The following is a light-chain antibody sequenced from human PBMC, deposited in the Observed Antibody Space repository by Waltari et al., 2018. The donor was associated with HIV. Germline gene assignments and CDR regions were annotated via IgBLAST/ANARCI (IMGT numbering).Light chain of an antibody. J-gene: IGLJ1*01. CDR1: SSDVGGSNS. CDR3: CSYAGSGTYV. Sequence: QSALTQPASVSGSPGQSITLSCTGTSSDVGGSNSVSWYPQHPGKAPKLMIYDVSKRPSGVSNRFSGSKSGDTASLTISGLQAEDEADYYCCSYAGSGTYVFGIGTKVTVL. V-gene: IGLV2-23*02. CDR2: DVS.